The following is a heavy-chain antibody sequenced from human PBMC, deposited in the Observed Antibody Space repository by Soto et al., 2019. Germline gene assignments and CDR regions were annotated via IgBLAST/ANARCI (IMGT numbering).Heavy chain of an antibody. CDR3: ARGEARLCELRGVTVNWFVL. CDR1: GGTFSSYA. J-gene: IGHJ5*02. Sequence: GASVKVSCKASGGTFSSYAISWVRQAPGQGLEWMGGIIPIFGTANYAQKFQGRVTITADESTSTAYMELSSLRSEDTAVYYCARGEARLCELRGVTVNWFVLWGPGTLGT. D-gene: IGHD3-16*02. CDR2: IIPIFGTA. V-gene: IGHV1-69*13.